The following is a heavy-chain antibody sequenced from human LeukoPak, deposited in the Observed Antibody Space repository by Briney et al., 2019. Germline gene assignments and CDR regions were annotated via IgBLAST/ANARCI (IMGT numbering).Heavy chain of an antibody. CDR1: GYTFTGYY. D-gene: IGHD3-22*01. J-gene: IGHJ1*01. Sequence: GASVKVSCKASGYTFTGYYMHWVRQAPGQGLEWMGWINPNSGGTNSAQKFQGRVTMTRDTSISTAYMELSRLRSEDTAVYYCARAVSSSGYYSEVQHWGQGTLVTVSS. CDR2: INPNSGGT. CDR3: ARAVSSSGYYSEVQH. V-gene: IGHV1-2*02.